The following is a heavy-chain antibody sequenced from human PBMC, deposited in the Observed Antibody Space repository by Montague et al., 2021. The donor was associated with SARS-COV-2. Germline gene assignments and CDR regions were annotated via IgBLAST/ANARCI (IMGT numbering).Heavy chain of an antibody. CDR3: ARASAGYDSSGYYADRSAFDI. J-gene: IGHJ3*02. Sequence: TLSLTCTVSGGSISSGSYYWSWIRQPAGKGLEWIGRIYTSGSTNYNPSLKSRVTISVDTSKNQFSLKLSSVTAADTAVYYCARASAGYDSSGYYADRSAFDIWGQGTMDTVSS. CDR1: GGSISSGSYY. V-gene: IGHV4-61*02. CDR2: IYTSGST. D-gene: IGHD3-22*01.